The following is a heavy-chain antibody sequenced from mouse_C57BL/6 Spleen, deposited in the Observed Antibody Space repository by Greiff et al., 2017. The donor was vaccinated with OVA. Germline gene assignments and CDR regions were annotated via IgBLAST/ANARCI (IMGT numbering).Heavy chain of an antibody. D-gene: IGHD1-1*02. V-gene: IGHV1-76*01. CDR3: ARYYLWMDY. CDR2: IYPGSGNT. Sequence: QVQLKQSGAELVRPGASVKLSCKASGYTFTDYYINWVKQRPGQGLEWIARIYPGSGNTYYNEKFKGKATLTAEKSSSTAYMQLSSLTSEDSAVYFCARYYLWMDYWGQGTSVTVSS. J-gene: IGHJ4*01. CDR1: GYTFTDYY.